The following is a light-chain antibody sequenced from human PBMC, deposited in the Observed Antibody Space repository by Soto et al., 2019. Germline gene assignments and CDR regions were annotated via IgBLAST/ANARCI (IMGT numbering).Light chain of an antibody. CDR3: QQYGSSPYT. CDR2: DAS. J-gene: IGKJ2*01. CDR1: QSVSSSY. V-gene: IGKV3-20*01. Sequence: EIVLTQSPGTLSLSPGERATLSCRASQSVSSSYLAWYQQKPGQAPRLLIYDASSRATGIPDRFSGSGSGTGFTLTISRLEPEDFAVYFCQQYGSSPYTFGQGTKLEMK.